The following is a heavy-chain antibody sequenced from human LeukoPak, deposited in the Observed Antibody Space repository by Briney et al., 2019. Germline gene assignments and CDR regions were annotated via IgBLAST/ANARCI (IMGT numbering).Heavy chain of an antibody. CDR3: ARDYSYGVHYYFDY. V-gene: IGHV3-48*03. D-gene: IGHD5-18*01. Sequence: GGSLRLSCAASGFTFSGYEMNWVRQAPGKGLGWVSYISTFGGTIYYADSVKGRFTISRDNAKKSLYLQMNNLRAEDTAVYYCARDYSYGVHYYFDYWGQGALVTVSS. J-gene: IGHJ4*02. CDR2: ISTFGGTI. CDR1: GFTFSGYE.